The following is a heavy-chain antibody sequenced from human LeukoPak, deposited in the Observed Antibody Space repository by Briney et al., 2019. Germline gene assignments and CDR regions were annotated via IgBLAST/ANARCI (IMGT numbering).Heavy chain of an antibody. CDR1: GFTVSSNY. D-gene: IGHD6-13*01. CDR2: IYSGGST. V-gene: IGHV3-53*01. CDR3: ARRGSSSWYYYGMDV. Sequence: PGGSLRLSCAASGFTVSSNYMSWVRQAPGKGLEWVSVIYSGGSTDYADSVKGRFTISRDNSKNTLYLQMNSLRAEDTAVYYCARRGSSSWYYYGMDVWGQGTTVTVSS. J-gene: IGHJ6*02.